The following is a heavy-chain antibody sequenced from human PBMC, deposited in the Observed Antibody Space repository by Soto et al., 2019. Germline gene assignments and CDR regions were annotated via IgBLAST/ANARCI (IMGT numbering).Heavy chain of an antibody. V-gene: IGHV1-46*01. CDR3: ARDFLPRRDGYSVAFDY. CDR1: GYTFTSYH. CDR2: INPSGGST. Sequence: ASVKVSCKASGYTFTSYHMHWVRQAPGQGLEWMGIINPSGGSTSYAQKFQGRVTMTRDTSTSTVYMELSSLRSEDTAVYYCARDFLPRRDGYSVAFDYWGQGTLVT. D-gene: IGHD6-19*01. J-gene: IGHJ4*02.